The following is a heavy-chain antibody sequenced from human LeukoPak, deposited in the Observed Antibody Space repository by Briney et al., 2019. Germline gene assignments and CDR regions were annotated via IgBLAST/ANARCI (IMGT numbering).Heavy chain of an antibody. V-gene: IGHV3-15*04. CDR3: STDFYYFWSGPQ. CDR1: GFTFSDAC. J-gene: IGHJ4*02. Sequence: PGGSLRLSCKASGFTFSDACMSWVRQAPGKGLEWVARIESYSDGGTTDYAAPVKGRFTISRDDAKNTLFLRMNSLKTEDSALYYCSTDFYYFWSGPQWGQGSLVTVSS. CDR2: IESYSDGGTT. D-gene: IGHD3-3*01.